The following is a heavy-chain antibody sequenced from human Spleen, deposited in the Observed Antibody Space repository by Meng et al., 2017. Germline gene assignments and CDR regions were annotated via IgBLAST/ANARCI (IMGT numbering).Heavy chain of an antibody. Sequence: ASVKVSCKASGYTFTSYDINWVRQATGQGLEWMGWMNPNSGNTGYAQKFQGRVTITRNTSISTAYMELSSLRSEDTAVYYCARVGDYVWGSYPDAFDIWGQGTMVTVSS. CDR2: MNPNSGNT. CDR3: ARVGDYVWGSYPDAFDI. CDR1: GYTFTSYD. D-gene: IGHD3-16*02. J-gene: IGHJ3*02. V-gene: IGHV1-8*03.